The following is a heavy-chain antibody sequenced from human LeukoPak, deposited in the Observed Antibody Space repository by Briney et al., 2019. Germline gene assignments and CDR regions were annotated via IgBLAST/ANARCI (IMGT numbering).Heavy chain of an antibody. Sequence: GGSLRLSCAASGFTFSSYAMSWVRQAPGKGLEWVSAISGSGGSTYYADSVKGRFTISRDTSKNTLYLQMNSLRAEDTAMCYCARDLTSDFWSGYYYYGMDVWGQGTTVTVSS. CDR3: ARDLTSDFWSGYYYYGMDV. CDR1: GFTFSSYA. D-gene: IGHD3-3*01. CDR2: ISGSGGST. V-gene: IGHV3-23*01. J-gene: IGHJ6*02.